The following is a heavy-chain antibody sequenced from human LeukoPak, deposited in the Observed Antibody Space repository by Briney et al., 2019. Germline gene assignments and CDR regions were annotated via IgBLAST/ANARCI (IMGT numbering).Heavy chain of an antibody. CDR1: GGSISSSSYY. CDR2: IYYTGGT. V-gene: IGHV4-39*01. Sequence: KASETLSLTCTVSGGSISSSSYYWGWIRQPPGRGLEWIWSIYYTGGTYYSPSLKSRVTISVDTSKNQFSLNLSSVTAADTAIYYCARLGGDGFDYWGQGTLVAVSS. J-gene: IGHJ4*02. CDR3: ARLGGDGFDY. D-gene: IGHD4-17*01.